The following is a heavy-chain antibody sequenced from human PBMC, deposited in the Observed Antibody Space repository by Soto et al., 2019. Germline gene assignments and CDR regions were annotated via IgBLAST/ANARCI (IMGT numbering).Heavy chain of an antibody. D-gene: IGHD2-2*02. CDR2: ISSSSGNR. Sequence: GESLRLSCAASGFTFSTYNMNWVRQAPGKGLEWVSYISSSSGNRYYADSVKGRFTISRDNGKNSLYLEMNSLRDEDTAVYYCARELHCSTPSCDTDYYYYYGMDGWGQGTTVTVSS. V-gene: IGHV3-48*02. J-gene: IGHJ6*02. CDR3: ARELHCSTPSCDTDYYYYYGMDG. CDR1: GFTFSTYN.